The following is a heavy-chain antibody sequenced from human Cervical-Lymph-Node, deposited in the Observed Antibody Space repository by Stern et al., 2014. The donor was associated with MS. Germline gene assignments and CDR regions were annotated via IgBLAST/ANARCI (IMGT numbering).Heavy chain of an antibody. CDR1: GYPFTSYG. J-gene: IGHJ4*02. CDR3: ARYDILTGYYRAEDY. CDR2: ISAENGKT. V-gene: IGHV1-18*04. Sequence: QVQLVQSGAEVKKPGASVKVSCKAAGYPFTSYGISWVRQAPGKGLEWMGRISAENGKTDYAQKLQGRLTMTTDTSTGTDYMKLRSLTSDDPTVYCCARYDILTGYYRAEDYWGQGTLVTVSS. D-gene: IGHD3-9*01.